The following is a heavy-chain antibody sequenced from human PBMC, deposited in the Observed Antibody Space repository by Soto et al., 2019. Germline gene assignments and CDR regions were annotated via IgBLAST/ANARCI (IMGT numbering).Heavy chain of an antibody. Sequence: GXSLRLSCAASGFTFSSYALSWFRQAPVNGLEWVSAISGSGGSTYYADSVKGRFTISRDNSKNTLYLQMNSLRAEDTAVYYCAGLVAGSDYYYYYGMDVWGQGTTVTVSS. D-gene: IGHD6-19*01. CDR3: AGLVAGSDYYYYYGMDV. V-gene: IGHV3-23*01. CDR1: GFTFSSYA. CDR2: ISGSGGST. J-gene: IGHJ6*02.